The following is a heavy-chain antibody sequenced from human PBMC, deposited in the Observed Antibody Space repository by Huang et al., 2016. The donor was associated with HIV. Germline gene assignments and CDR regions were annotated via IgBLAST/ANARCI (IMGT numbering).Heavy chain of an antibody. D-gene: IGHD7-27*01. CDR2: IYPGDSAT. V-gene: IGHV5-51*03. CDR1: GYIFTTSW. Sequence: EVELVQSGTEVKKPGESLKISCKVFGYIFTTSWIGWGRQMPGKGLDGMGFIYPGDSATKDSPSFQGQVTMSVDKSINTAYLHWSSLKASDTAMYYCARLAGGTWGYYFDLWGQGALVTVSS. CDR3: ARLAGGTWGYYFDL. J-gene: IGHJ4*02.